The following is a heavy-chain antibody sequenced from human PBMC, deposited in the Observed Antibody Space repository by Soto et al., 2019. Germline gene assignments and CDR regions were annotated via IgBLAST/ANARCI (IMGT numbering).Heavy chain of an antibody. CDR1: GYSFSDYS. Sequence: ASVKVSCKASGYSFSDYSINWVRQAPGQGLEWMGWMNPNSGGTNYAQKFQGRVTMTRDTSISTAYMELSRLRSDDTAVYYCARDPKEASIVGATTFNDYWGQGTLVTVSS. CDR3: ARDPKEASIVGATTFNDY. CDR2: MNPNSGGT. D-gene: IGHD1-26*01. J-gene: IGHJ4*02. V-gene: IGHV1-2*02.